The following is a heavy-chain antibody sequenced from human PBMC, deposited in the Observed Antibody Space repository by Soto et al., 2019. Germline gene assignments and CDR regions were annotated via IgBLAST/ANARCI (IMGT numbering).Heavy chain of an antibody. V-gene: IGHV4-59*01. CDR1: GGSISSYY. CDR2: IYYSGST. J-gene: IGHJ6*02. D-gene: IGHD3-10*01. CDR3: ARASMVRGVAGNYYCYGMDV. Sequence: SETLSLTCTVSGGSISSYYWSWIRQPPGKGLEWIGYIYYSGSTNYNPSLKSRVTISVDTAKNQFSLKLSSVTAADTAVYYCARASMVRGVAGNYYCYGMDVWGQWTTLTV.